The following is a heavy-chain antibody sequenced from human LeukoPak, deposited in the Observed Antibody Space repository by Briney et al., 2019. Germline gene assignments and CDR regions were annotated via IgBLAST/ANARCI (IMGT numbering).Heavy chain of an antibody. CDR3: ARGRGYDFWGAYKSDY. CDR1: GGSFSGYY. J-gene: IGHJ4*02. V-gene: IGHV4-34*01. CDR2: INHSGSA. Sequence: SETLSLTCAVYGGSFSGYYWGWIRQPPGKGLEWIGEINHSGSANYNPSLKSRVTISVDTSKNQFSLNLSSVTAAEAAVYYWARGRGYDFWGAYKSDYWGQGTLVNVPS. D-gene: IGHD3-3*01.